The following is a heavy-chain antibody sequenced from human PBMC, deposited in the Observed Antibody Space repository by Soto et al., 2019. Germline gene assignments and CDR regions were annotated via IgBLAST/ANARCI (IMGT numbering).Heavy chain of an antibody. V-gene: IGHV4-34*01. D-gene: IGHD3-10*01. CDR3: ARGRLLWFGELVDY. J-gene: IGHJ4*01. Sequence: SETLSHTCAVYGGSFSGYYWSWIRQPPGKGLEWIGEINHSGSTNYNPSLKSRVTISVDTSKNQFSLKLSSVTAADTAVYYCARGRLLWFGELVDYCGQRNLVPVS. CDR1: GGSFSGYY. CDR2: INHSGST.